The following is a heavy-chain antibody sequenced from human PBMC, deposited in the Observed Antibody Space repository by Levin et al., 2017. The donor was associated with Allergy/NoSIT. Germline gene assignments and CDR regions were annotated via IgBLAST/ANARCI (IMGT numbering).Heavy chain of an antibody. Sequence: ASVKVSCKASGYTFTSYYMHWVRQAPGQGLEWMGIINPSGGSTSYAQKFQGRVTMTRDTSTSTVYMELSSLRSEDTAVYYCARDYDSSGYYFSWFDPWGQGTLVTVSS. D-gene: IGHD3-22*01. V-gene: IGHV1-46*01. J-gene: IGHJ5*02. CDR3: ARDYDSSGYYFSWFDP. CDR2: INPSGGST. CDR1: GYTFTSYY.